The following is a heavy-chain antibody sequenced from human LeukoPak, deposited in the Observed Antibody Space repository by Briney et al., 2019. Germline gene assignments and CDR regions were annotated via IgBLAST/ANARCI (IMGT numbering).Heavy chain of an antibody. CDR3: AKFALRYCSGGSCHPFDY. CDR2: ISSSGSTI. V-gene: IGHV3-11*04. D-gene: IGHD2-15*01. Sequence: GGSLRLSCAASGFTFSDYYMSWIRKAPGKGLEWVSYISSSGSTIYYADSVKGRFTISRDNAKNSLYLQMNSLRAEDTAVYYCAKFALRYCSGGSCHPFDYWGQGTLVTVSS. J-gene: IGHJ4*02. CDR1: GFTFSDYY.